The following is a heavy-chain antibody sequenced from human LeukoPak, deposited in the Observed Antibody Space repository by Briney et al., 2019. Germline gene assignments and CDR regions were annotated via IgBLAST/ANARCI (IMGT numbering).Heavy chain of an antibody. CDR3: ATRLDYYDSSGYQNDY. D-gene: IGHD3-22*01. Sequence: PGGSLRLSCAASGFTFSSYGMHWVRQAPGKGLEWVAFIRYDGSNKYYADSVKGRFTISRDNSKNTLYLQMNSLRAEDTAVYYCATRLDYYDSSGYQNDYWGQGTLVTVSS. J-gene: IGHJ4*02. CDR1: GFTFSSYG. CDR2: IRYDGSNK. V-gene: IGHV3-30*02.